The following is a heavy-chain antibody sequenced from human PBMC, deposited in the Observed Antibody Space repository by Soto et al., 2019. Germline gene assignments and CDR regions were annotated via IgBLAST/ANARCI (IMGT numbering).Heavy chain of an antibody. Sequence: ASVKVSCKASGYTFTGYYMHWVRQAPGQGLEWMGWINPNSGGTNYAQKFQGRVTMTRDTSISTAYMGLSRLRSDDTAVYYCARARGYYYGSSGPFDYWGQGTLVTVSS. CDR3: ARARGYYYGSSGPFDY. J-gene: IGHJ4*02. CDR2: INPNSGGT. V-gene: IGHV1-2*02. D-gene: IGHD3-22*01. CDR1: GYTFTGYY.